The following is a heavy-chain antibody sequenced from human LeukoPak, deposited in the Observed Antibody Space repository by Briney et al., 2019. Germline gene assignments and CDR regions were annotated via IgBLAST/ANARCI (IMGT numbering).Heavy chain of an antibody. CDR2: ISSSGSTI. Sequence: HPGGSLRLSCAASGFTFSSYEMNWVRQAPGKGLEWVSYISSSGSTIYYADSVKGRFTISRDNAKNSLYLQMNSLRAEDTAVYYCARDGPGLRYFDSFSYYYYYMDVWGKETTVTISS. CDR3: ARDGPGLRYFDSFSYYYYYMDV. CDR1: GFTFSSYE. D-gene: IGHD3-9*01. J-gene: IGHJ6*03. V-gene: IGHV3-48*03.